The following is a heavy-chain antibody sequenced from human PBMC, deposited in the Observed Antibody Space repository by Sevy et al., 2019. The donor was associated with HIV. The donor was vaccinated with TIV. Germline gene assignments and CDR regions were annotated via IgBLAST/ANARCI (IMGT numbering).Heavy chain of an antibody. CDR1: GFTFSSYW. CDR3: ARGGYDFWSGYYIGWDYYYYYGMDV. V-gene: IGHV3-7*01. CDR2: IKQDGSEK. J-gene: IGHJ6*02. Sequence: GSLRLSCAASGFTFSSYWMSWVRQAPGKGLEWVANIKQDGSEKYYVDSVKGRFTISRDNAKNSLYLQMNSLRAEDTAVYYCARGGYDFWSGYYIGWDYYYYYGMDVWGQGTTVTVSS. D-gene: IGHD3-3*01.